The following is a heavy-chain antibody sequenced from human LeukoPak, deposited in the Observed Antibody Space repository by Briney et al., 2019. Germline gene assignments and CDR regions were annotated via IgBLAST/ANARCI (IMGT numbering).Heavy chain of an antibody. CDR2: ISSSGSTI. Sequence: PGGSLRLSCAASGFTFSSYSMNWVRQAPGKGLEWISYISSSGSTIYYADSVKGRFTISRDNSKNTLYLQMNSLRAEDTAVYYCAKDLGGNSAHWELLIVYYFDYWGQGTLVTVSS. V-gene: IGHV3-48*01. D-gene: IGHD1-26*01. CDR3: AKDLGGNSAHWELLIVYYFDY. J-gene: IGHJ4*02. CDR1: GFTFSSYS.